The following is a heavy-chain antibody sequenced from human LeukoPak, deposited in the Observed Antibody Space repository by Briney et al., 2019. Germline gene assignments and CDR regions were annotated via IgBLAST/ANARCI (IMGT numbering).Heavy chain of an antibody. Sequence: HGGSLRLSCAASGFTFDSYSMSWVRQAPGKGLEWVSYITSGSSTIYYPDSVKGRFTISRDNAKNSLYLQMNSLRAEDTAVYYCARPLRESGYFYLDYWGQGTLVTVSS. D-gene: IGHD3-3*01. J-gene: IGHJ4*02. CDR3: ARPLRESGYFYLDY. CDR2: ITSGSSTI. V-gene: IGHV3-48*04. CDR1: GFTFDSYS.